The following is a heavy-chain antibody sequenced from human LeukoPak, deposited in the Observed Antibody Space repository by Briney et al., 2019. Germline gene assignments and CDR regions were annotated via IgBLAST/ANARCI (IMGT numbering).Heavy chain of an antibody. CDR3: ARHVASYDYVWGSYRSPYWYFDL. J-gene: IGHJ2*01. V-gene: IGHV5-51*01. D-gene: IGHD3-16*02. Sequence: GESLKISCKGSGYSFTSYWIGWVRQMPGKGLEWMGIIYPGDSDTRYSPSFQGQVTISADKSITTAYLQWSSLKASDTAMYYCARHVASYDYVWGSYRSPYWYFDLWGRGTLVTVSS. CDR1: GYSFTSYW. CDR2: IYPGDSDT.